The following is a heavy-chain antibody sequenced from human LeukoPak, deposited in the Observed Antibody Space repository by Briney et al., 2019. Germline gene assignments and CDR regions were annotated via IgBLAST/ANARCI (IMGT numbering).Heavy chain of an antibody. D-gene: IGHD3-22*01. Sequence: PGGSLRLSCAASGFTFSSYAMNWVRQAPGKGLEWVSTISSSSTYIYYADSVKGRFTISRDKAKNSLYLQMNSLRAEDTAVYYCARGTYYYDSSGYSPGDSPSTSFDYWGQGTLVTVST. V-gene: IGHV3-21*01. CDR3: ARGTYYYDSSGYSPGDSPSTSFDY. J-gene: IGHJ4*02. CDR2: ISSSSTYI. CDR1: GFTFSSYA.